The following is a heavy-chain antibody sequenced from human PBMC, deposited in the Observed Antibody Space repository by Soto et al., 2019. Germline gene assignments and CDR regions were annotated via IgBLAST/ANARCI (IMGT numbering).Heavy chain of an antibody. Sequence: HPGGSLRLSCAASGFTFSSYAMSWVRQAPGKGLEWVSAISGSGGSIYYADSVKGRFTISRDNSKNTLYLQMNSLRAEDTAVYYCAKDGKRYSYGYLDYYYGMDVWGQGTTVTVSS. CDR1: GFTFSSYA. V-gene: IGHV3-23*01. D-gene: IGHD5-18*01. CDR3: AKDGKRYSYGYLDYYYGMDV. CDR2: ISGSGGSI. J-gene: IGHJ6*02.